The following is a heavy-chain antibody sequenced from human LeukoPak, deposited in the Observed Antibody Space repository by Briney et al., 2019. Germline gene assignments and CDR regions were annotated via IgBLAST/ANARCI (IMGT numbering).Heavy chain of an antibody. CDR2: ISSLSGTI. D-gene: IGHD1-26*01. CDR3: AKAGGNSYDYYMDV. V-gene: IGHV3-48*01. Sequence: SGGSLRLSCVASGFTFSSYSMNWVRQAPGEGLEWVSYISSLSGTIYYADSVKGRFTISRDNAKNSLYLQMNSLRAEDTAVYYCAKAGGNSYDYYMDVWGKGTTVTVSS. J-gene: IGHJ6*03. CDR1: GFTFSSYS.